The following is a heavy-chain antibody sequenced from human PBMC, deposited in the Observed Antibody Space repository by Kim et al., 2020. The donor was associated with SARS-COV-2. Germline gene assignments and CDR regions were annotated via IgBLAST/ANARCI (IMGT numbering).Heavy chain of an antibody. CDR3: ASGPGDSSGYYGYYFDY. D-gene: IGHD3-22*01. Sequence: KSRVTISVDTSKNQFSLQLSSVTAADTAVYYCASGPGDSSGYYGYYFDYWGQGTLVTVSS. V-gene: IGHV4-59*09. J-gene: IGHJ4*02.